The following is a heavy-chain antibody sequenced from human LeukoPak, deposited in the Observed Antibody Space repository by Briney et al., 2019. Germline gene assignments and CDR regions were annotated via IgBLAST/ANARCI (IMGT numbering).Heavy chain of an antibody. V-gene: IGHV3-15*01. CDR3: TTEGYDILTGLYYFDY. D-gene: IGHD3-9*01. Sequence: GGSLRLSCAASGFTFSNARMSWVRQAPGKGLEWVGRIKSKTDGGTTDYAAPVKGRFTISRDDSKNTLYLQMNSLKTEDTAVYYCTTEGYDILTGLYYFDYWGQGTLVTVSS. CDR1: GFTFSNAR. CDR2: IKSKTDGGTT. J-gene: IGHJ4*02.